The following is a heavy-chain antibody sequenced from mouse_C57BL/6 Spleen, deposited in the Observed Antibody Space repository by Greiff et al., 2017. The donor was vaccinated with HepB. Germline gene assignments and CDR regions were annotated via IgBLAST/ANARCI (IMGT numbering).Heavy chain of an antibody. CDR1: GYTFTSYW. V-gene: IGHV1-61*01. CDR3: ARELRDYFDY. J-gene: IGHJ2*01. CDR2: IYPSDSET. D-gene: IGHD1-1*01. Sequence: QVQLQQPGAELVRPGSSVKLSCKASGYTFTSYWMDWVKQRPGQGLEWIGNIYPSDSETHYNQKFKDKATLTVDKSSSTAYMQLSSLTSEDSAVYYCARELRDYFDYWGQGTTLTVSS.